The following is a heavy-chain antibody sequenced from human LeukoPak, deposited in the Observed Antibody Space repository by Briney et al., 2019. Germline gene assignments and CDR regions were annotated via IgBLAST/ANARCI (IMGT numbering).Heavy chain of an antibody. CDR1: GGTFSSYA. V-gene: IGHV1-69*13. Sequence: GASVKVSCKASGGTFSSYAISWVRQAPGQGLEWMGGIIPIFGTANYAQKFQGRVTITADESTSTAYMELSSLRAEDTAVYYCAKDGVYDSSPYYFDYWGQGTLVTVSS. D-gene: IGHD3-22*01. CDR3: AKDGVYDSSPYYFDY. CDR2: IIPIFGTA. J-gene: IGHJ4*02.